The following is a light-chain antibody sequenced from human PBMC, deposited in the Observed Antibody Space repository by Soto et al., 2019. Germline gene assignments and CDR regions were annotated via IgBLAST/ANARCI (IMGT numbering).Light chain of an antibody. Sequence: EIVLTQSPATLSLSPGERATLSCRASQSVSNSLAWYQQKPGQAPRLLIYDASNRATDIPARFSGSGSGTEFTLTISSLEPEDFAVYYCQQRSNWPLTFGGGTKVEIK. J-gene: IGKJ4*01. CDR1: QSVSNS. V-gene: IGKV3-11*01. CDR3: QQRSNWPLT. CDR2: DAS.